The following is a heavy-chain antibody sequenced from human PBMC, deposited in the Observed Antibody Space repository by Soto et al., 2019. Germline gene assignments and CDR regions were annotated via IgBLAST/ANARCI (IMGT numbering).Heavy chain of an antibody. CDR2: ISSSSTI. D-gene: IGHD6-13*01. CDR3: ARASWVAAAPDY. Sequence: SCAASGFTFXSYSMNWVRQAPGKGLEWVSYISSSSTIYYADSVKGRFTISRDNAKNSLYLQMNSLRDEDTAVYYCARASWVAAAPDYWGQGTLVTVSS. J-gene: IGHJ4*02. CDR1: GFTFXSYS. V-gene: IGHV3-48*02.